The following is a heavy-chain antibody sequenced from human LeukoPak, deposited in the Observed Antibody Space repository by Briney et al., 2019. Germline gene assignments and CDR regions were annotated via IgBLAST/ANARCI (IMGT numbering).Heavy chain of an antibody. D-gene: IGHD3-16*01. J-gene: IGHJ4*02. CDR2: IADGGST. CDR1: GFTVSRYY. V-gene: IGHV3-66*01. Sequence: GGSLRLSCAASGFTVSRYYMTWVRQAPGRGLDRVSVIADGGSTHYADSVKGRFTISRDNSKNTLYLQMNSRRAEDTAVYYCASSATTPGGFGYWGQGTLVTGSS. CDR3: ASSATTPGGFGY.